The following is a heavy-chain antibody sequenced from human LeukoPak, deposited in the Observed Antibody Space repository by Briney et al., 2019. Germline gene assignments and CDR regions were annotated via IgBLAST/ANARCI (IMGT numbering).Heavy chain of an antibody. D-gene: IGHD3-10*01. CDR1: GYTFTSYY. J-gene: IGHJ3*02. CDR3: ARGGEWFGELLEIGAFDN. CDR2: INPSGGST. Sequence: ASVKVSCKASGYTFTSYYMHWVRQAPGQGLEWMGIINPSGGSTSYAQKFQGRVTMTRDTSTSTVYMELSSLRSEDTAVYYCARGGEWFGELLEIGAFDNWGQGTMVTVSS. V-gene: IGHV1-46*01.